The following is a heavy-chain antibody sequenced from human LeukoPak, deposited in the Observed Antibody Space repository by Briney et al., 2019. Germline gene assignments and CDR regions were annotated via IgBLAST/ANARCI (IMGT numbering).Heavy chain of an antibody. CDR3: ARGTDSYGFGEEYYFDY. D-gene: IGHD5-18*01. J-gene: IGHJ4*02. Sequence: ASVKVSCKASGNTFTTYAMNWVRQAPGQGLEWMGWINTNTGNPTYAQGFTGRFVFSLDTSVSTAYLQITSLKAEDTAVYYCARGTDSYGFGEEYYFDYWGQGTLVTVSS. CDR2: INTNTGNP. V-gene: IGHV7-4-1*02. CDR1: GNTFTTYA.